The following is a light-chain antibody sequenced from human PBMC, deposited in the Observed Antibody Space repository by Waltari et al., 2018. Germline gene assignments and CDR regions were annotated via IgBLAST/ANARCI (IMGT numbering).Light chain of an antibody. J-gene: IGKJ4*01. CDR1: QDIHSY. CDR3: QHLNSYPLN. CDR2: VAS. Sequence: DIYLTQSPSFLSASVGDRVTITCRASQDIHSYLAWYQLRPGQAPRLIIYVASKLQSGVPSRFSGSGTGTDFTLTISGLQPEDFATYYCQHLNSYPLNFGGGTRVEIK. V-gene: IGKV1-9*01.